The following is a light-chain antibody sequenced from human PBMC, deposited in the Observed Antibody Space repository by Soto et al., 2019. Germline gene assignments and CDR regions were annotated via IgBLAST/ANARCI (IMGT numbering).Light chain of an antibody. V-gene: IGKV3-20*01. CDR1: QSVSSSY. J-gene: IGKJ2*01. CDR2: GAS. Sequence: EIVLTQSPGTLSLSPGERATLSCRASQSVSSSYLAWYQQKPGQAPRLLIYGASSRATGIPDMFSGSGSGTDFTLTISRLEPEDFAVYYCQQSGSSPYTFGQGTKLEIK. CDR3: QQSGSSPYT.